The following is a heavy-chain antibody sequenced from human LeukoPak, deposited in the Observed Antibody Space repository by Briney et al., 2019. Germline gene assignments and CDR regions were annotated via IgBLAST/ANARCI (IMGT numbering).Heavy chain of an antibody. CDR2: IHRSGST. V-gene: IGHV4-59*01. Sequence: SETLSLTCTVSPDSTTSNFWSWVRQPPGKGLEWIGEIHRSGSTNYNPSLKSRVTISVGTSKNQFSLKLSSVTAADTAVYYCASGQANYDILTGYYYWFDPWGQGTLVTVSS. CDR3: ASGQANYDILTGYYYWFDP. CDR1: PDSTTSNF. J-gene: IGHJ5*02. D-gene: IGHD3-9*01.